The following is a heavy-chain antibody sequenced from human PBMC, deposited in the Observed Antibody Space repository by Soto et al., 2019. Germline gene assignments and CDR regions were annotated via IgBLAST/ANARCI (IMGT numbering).Heavy chain of an antibody. V-gene: IGHV3-66*01. Sequence: GGSLRLSCAASGFTVSSNYMSWVRQAPGKGLEWVSVIYSGGSTYYADSVKGRFTISRDNSKNTLYLQMNSLRAEDTAVYYCARDKITGILDYWGQGTPVTVSS. J-gene: IGHJ4*02. CDR1: GFTVSSNY. D-gene: IGHD1-20*01. CDR2: IYSGGST. CDR3: ARDKITGILDY.